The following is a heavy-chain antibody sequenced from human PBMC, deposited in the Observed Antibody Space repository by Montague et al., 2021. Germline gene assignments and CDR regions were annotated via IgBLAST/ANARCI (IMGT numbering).Heavy chain of an antibody. CDR2: VRHIGST. D-gene: IGHD3-10*01. CDR1: GGSLSAYS. V-gene: IGHV4-34*01. J-gene: IGHJ4*02. CDR3: ASVRGPFDY. Sequence: SETLSLTCGVCGGSLSAYSWTWIRQSPEKGLEWIGEVRHIGSTNYNPSLKSRVTMSVDKSKNQFSLKLRSVTAADTAVYYCASVRGPFDYWGQGTVVTVSS.